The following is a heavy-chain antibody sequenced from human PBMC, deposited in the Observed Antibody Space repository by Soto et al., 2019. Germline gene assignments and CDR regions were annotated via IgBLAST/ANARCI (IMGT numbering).Heavy chain of an antibody. CDR1: GGSISSGGYY. CDR2: IYYRGST. Sequence: QVQLQESGPGLVKPSQTLSLTCTVSGGSISSGGYYWSWIRQHPGKGLEWIGYIYYRGSTYYNPALKSRVTRSVDTSKNQCPLKLSSVTAADTAVYYCARGLWIQLWSPFGYWGQGTLVTVSS. J-gene: IGHJ4*02. D-gene: IGHD5-18*01. V-gene: IGHV4-31*03. CDR3: ARGLWIQLWSPFGY.